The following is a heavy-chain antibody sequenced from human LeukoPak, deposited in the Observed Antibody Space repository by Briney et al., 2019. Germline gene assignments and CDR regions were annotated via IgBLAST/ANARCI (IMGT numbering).Heavy chain of an antibody. V-gene: IGHV3-7*01. Sequence: GGTLRLSCAASGFTFSSYGMSWVRQAPGKGLEWVANIKQDGSEKYYVDSVKGRFTISRDNAKNSLYLQMNSLRAEDTAVYYCAREAQPEYCSSTSCRHFDYWGQGTLGTVSS. J-gene: IGHJ4*02. CDR1: GFTFSSYG. CDR3: AREAQPEYCSSTSCRHFDY. CDR2: IKQDGSEK. D-gene: IGHD2-2*01.